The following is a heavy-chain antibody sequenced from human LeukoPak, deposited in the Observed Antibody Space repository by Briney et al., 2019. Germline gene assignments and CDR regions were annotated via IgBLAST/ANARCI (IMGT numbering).Heavy chain of an antibody. J-gene: IGHJ4*02. CDR2: ISSSSSYI. V-gene: IGHV3-21*01. Sequence: GGSLRLSCAASGFTFSSYSMTWVRQAPGKGLEWVSSISSSSSYIYYADSVKGRFTISRDNAKNSLYLQMNSLRAEDTAVYYCARDGIIAVAGTAIDYWGQGTLVTVSS. CDR1: GFTFSSYS. D-gene: IGHD6-19*01. CDR3: ARDGIIAVAGTAIDY.